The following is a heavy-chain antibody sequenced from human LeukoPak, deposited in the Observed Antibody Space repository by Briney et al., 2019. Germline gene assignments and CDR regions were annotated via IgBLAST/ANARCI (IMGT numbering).Heavy chain of an antibody. V-gene: IGHV1-2*02. CDR2: FNPDGGGI. J-gene: IGHJ4*02. CDR3: ARVRGPGSYFYY. Sequence: SVKVSCKASGYTFTGVYMHLVRQAPGQGLEWIGWFNPDGGGIRDGQKFQGRVTVTRDTSISTTYMELNSLRSDDTAIYYCARVRGPGSYFYYWGQGTLVTVSS. CDR1: GYTFTGVY. D-gene: IGHD3-10*01.